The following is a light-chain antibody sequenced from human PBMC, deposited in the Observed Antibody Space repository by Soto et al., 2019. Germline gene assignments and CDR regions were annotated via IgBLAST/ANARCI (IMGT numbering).Light chain of an antibody. V-gene: IGKV3-11*01. J-gene: IGKJ4*01. CDR3: QQRSNWQGAT. Sequence: EIVLTQSRSTLSFSPWERSTLSCRASQSVSSYLAWYQQKPGQAPRLLIYDASNRATGIPARFSGSGSGTDFTLTISSLEPEDFAVYYCQQRSNWQGATFGGGTKVDIK. CDR1: QSVSSY. CDR2: DAS.